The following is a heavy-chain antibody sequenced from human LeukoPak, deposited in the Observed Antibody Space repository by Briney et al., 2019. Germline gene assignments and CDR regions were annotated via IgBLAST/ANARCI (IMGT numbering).Heavy chain of an antibody. V-gene: IGHV3-11*04. CDR1: GFGFSDSY. Sequence: PGGSLRLSCVVSGFGFSDSYMTWIRQTPGKGLEWLAYISGSGSDMYYADSVKGRFTISRDNAKNSLYLQMNSLRPEDTAVYYCARDPYSGNYGAYYYYYMDVWGKGTTVTISS. CDR3: ARDPYSGNYGAYYYYYMDV. CDR2: ISGSGSDM. J-gene: IGHJ6*03. D-gene: IGHD1-26*01.